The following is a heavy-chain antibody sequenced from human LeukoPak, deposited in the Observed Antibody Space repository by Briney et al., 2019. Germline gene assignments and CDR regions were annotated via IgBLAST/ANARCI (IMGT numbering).Heavy chain of an antibody. Sequence: ASVKVSCKASGYTFTGYYMHWVRQAPGQGLEWMGRINPNSGGTNYAQKFQGRVTMTRDTSISTAYMELSRLRSNDTAVYYCASSGHDYGDPIDYWGQGTLVTVSS. J-gene: IGHJ4*02. CDR3: ASSGHDYGDPIDY. CDR2: INPNSGGT. V-gene: IGHV1-2*06. CDR1: GYTFTGYY. D-gene: IGHD4-17*01.